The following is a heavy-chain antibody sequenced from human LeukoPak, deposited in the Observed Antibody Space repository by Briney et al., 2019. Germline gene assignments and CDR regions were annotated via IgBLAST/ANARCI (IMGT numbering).Heavy chain of an antibody. CDR1: GYTLTELS. CDR2: FDPEDGET. CDR3: ATKHAQLWSVVFSY. J-gene: IGHJ4*02. V-gene: IGHV1-24*01. Sequence: GASVKVSCKVSGYTLTELSMHWVRQAPGKGLEWMGGFDPEDGETIYAQKFQGRVTMAEDTSTDTAYMELSSLRSEDTAVYYCATKHAQLWSVVFSYWGQGTLVTVSS. D-gene: IGHD5-18*01.